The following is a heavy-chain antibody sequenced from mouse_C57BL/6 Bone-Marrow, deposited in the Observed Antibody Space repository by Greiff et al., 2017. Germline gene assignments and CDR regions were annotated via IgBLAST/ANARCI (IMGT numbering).Heavy chain of an antibody. CDR3: AILLTTVVAFDY. Sequence: QVQLQQPGAELVKPGASVKVSCKASGYTFTSYWMHWVKQRPGQGLEWIGRIHPSDSDTNYTQQFKGKATLTVDKSSRTAYMRLSSLTPEDSAVYYCAILLTTVVAFDYWGQGTTLTVSS. D-gene: IGHD1-1*01. CDR2: IHPSDSDT. J-gene: IGHJ2*01. CDR1: GYTFTSYW. V-gene: IGHV1-74*01.